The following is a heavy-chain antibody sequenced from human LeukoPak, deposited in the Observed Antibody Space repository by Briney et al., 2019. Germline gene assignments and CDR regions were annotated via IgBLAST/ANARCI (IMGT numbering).Heavy chain of an antibody. CDR3: AGGAGRYYDSRGYYIDF. CDR2: INPSGGST. Sequence: ASVKVSCKASGYTFISYYMHWVRQAPGQGLEWMGIINPSGGSTSYAQKFQGRVTMTRDTSTSTVYMELSSLRSEDTAVYYCAGGAGRYYDSRGYYIDFWGQGTLVTVSS. V-gene: IGHV1-46*01. D-gene: IGHD3-22*01. CDR1: GYTFISYY. J-gene: IGHJ4*02.